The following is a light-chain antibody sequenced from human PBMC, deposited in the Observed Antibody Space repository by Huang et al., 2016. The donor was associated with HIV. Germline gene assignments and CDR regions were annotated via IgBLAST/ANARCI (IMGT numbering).Light chain of an antibody. CDR2: WSS. CDR3: QQYFDTPFT. J-gene: IGKJ3*01. Sequence: IVMTQFPDSLAVSLGYRATINCKSRPSIFSNSISKHSLAWYQQRPGPPPKFLLYWSSTRASGVPHRFSGSGSGTDFTLSIRSLQADDVAIYYCQQYFDTPFTFGPGTRVHL. V-gene: IGKV4-1*01. CDR1: PSIFSNSISKHS.